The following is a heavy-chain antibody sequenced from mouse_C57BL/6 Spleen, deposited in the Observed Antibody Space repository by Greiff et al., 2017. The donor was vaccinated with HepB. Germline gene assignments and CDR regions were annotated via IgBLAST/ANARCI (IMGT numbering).Heavy chain of an antibody. Sequence: VQLQQPGAELVKPGASVKMSCKASGYTFTSYWITWVKQRPGQCLEWIGDIYPGSGSTNYNEKFKSKATLTVDTSSSTAYMQLSSLTSEDSAVYYCARSDSSGYAIAYWGQGTLVTVSA. CDR3: ARSDSSGYAIAY. V-gene: IGHV1-55*01. CDR1: GYTFTSYW. D-gene: IGHD3-2*02. CDR2: IYPGSGST. J-gene: IGHJ3*01.